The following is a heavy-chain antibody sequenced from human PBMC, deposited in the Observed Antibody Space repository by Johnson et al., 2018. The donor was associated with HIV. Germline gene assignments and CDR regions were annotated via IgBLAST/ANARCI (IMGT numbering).Heavy chain of an antibody. Sequence: QEKLVESGGGVVQPGRSLRLSCAASGFTFSGYAMHWVRQAPGKGLEWVSVISYDGSNKYYADSVKGRFTTSSDNYKNTLYLKMNSMRAEDTAVYYCGISGVEDAAFDIWGQGTMVTVSS. V-gene: IGHV3-30*04. CDR2: ISYDGSNK. D-gene: IGHD3-10*01. J-gene: IGHJ3*02. CDR3: GISGVEDAAFDI. CDR1: GFTFSGYA.